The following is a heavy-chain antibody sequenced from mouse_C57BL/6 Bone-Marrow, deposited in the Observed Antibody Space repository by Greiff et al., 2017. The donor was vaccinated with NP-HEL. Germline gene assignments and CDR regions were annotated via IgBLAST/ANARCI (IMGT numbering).Heavy chain of an antibody. CDR3: ARDLGGYYHYYAMDD. V-gene: IGHV5-4*01. D-gene: IGHD2-3*01. CDR2: ISDGGSYT. J-gene: IGHJ4*01. Sequence: EVKLMESGGGLVKPGGSLKLSCAASGFTFSSYAMSWVRQTPEKRLEWVATISDGGSYTYYPDNVKGRFTISRDTAKNNLYLQMSHLKSEDTAMYYCARDLGGYYHYYAMDDWGQGTSVTVSS. CDR1: GFTFSSYA.